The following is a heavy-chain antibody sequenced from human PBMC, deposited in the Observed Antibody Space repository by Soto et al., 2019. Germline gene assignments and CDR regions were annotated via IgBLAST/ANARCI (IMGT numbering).Heavy chain of an antibody. D-gene: IGHD6-13*01. V-gene: IGHV3-23*01. J-gene: IGHJ4*02. CDR1: GFSFSSYA. Sequence: GGSLRLSCVASGFSFSSYAMSWVRQAPGKGLEWVSVISGSDGSTYYADSVKGRFTISRDNSKNTLYLQMNSLRAEDTAVYYCAKDRERDAWYEDYWGQGTLVTVSS. CDR3: AKDRERDAWYEDY. CDR2: ISGSDGST.